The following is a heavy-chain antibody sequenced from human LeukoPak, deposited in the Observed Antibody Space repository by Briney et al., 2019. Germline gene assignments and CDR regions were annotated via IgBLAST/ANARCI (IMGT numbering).Heavy chain of an antibody. Sequence: PSETLSLTCAVSGYSISSGYYWGWIRQPPGKGLEWIGSIYHSGSTYYNPPLKSRVTISVDTSKNQFSLKLSSVTAADTAVYYCARLKSSTIGYWGQGTLVTVSS. J-gene: IGHJ4*02. CDR3: ARLKSSTIGY. CDR2: IYHSGST. D-gene: IGHD3-10*01. V-gene: IGHV4-38-2*01. CDR1: GYSISSGYY.